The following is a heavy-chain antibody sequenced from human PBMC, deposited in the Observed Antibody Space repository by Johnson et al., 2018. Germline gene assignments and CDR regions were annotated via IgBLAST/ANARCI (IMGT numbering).Heavy chain of an antibody. CDR3: ARERGGSVSYGDAFDI. V-gene: IGHV3-74*02. CDR2: MSSDGRTI. J-gene: IGHJ3*02. D-gene: IGHD5-18*01. CDR1: GFTFSRYW. Sequence: EVQLVETGGGSVQPGGSLRLSCVASGFTFSRYWMHWVRQAPGKGLVWVSRMSSDGRTIHYADSVKGRLTISRDNAKNTLYLQMNSLRAEDTAVYYCARERGGSVSYGDAFDIWGQGTMVTVSS.